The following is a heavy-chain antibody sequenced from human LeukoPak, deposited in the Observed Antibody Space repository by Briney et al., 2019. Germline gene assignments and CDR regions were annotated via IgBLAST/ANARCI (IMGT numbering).Heavy chain of an antibody. V-gene: IGHV3-23*01. D-gene: IGHD6-13*01. CDR1: GFTFSSYA. CDR3: ARAKGTSIAAAGRSGWFDP. J-gene: IGHJ5*02. CDR2: ISGSGGST. Sequence: PGGSLRLSCAASGFTFSSYAMSWVRQAPGKGLEWVSAISGSGGSTYYADSATGRFTISRDNSKNTLYLQMNSLRAEDTAVYYCARAKGTSIAAAGRSGWFDPWGQGTLVTVSS.